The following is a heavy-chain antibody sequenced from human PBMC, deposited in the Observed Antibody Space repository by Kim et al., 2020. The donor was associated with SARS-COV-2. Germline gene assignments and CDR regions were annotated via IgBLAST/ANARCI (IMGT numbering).Heavy chain of an antibody. CDR2: ITYDGSNK. J-gene: IGHJ6*02. D-gene: IGHD6-19*01. Sequence: GGSLRLSCAASGFTFSSYGMHWVRQAPGKGLEWVAVITYDGSNKYYADSVKGRFTISRDNSKNTLYLQMNSLRAEDTAVYYCAKELPPGCSSGWSYYYYGMDVWGQGTTVTVSS. CDR1: GFTFSSYG. CDR3: AKELPPGCSSGWSYYYYGMDV. V-gene: IGHV3-30*18.